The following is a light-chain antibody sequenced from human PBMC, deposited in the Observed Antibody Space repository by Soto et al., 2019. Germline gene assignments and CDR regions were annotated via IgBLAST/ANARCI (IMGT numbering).Light chain of an antibody. CDR3: QQYGSSLT. CDR2: KVS. Sequence: DVVMTQSPLSLPVTLGEQASISCGSSQSLVYSDGNTYLNWFQQRPGKSPRRLMYKVSNRDSGVQDRLRGSGSGTELTLTIRRMEPEDFEVYYCQQYGSSLTFGGGTKVDIK. V-gene: IGKV2-30*01. CDR1: QSLVYSDGNTY. J-gene: IGKJ4*01.